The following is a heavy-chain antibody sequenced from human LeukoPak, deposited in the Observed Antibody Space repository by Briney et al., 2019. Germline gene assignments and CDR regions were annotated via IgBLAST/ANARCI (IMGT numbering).Heavy chain of an antibody. V-gene: IGHV3-21*01. Sequence: GGSLRLSCAASGFTFSSYNMGWVRQAPGKGLEWVSSISSSSSFIHYADSLKGRFTISRDNAQNSLYLQMTSLRAEDTAVYYCARERRGIVVVPAAPLSWFDPWGQGTLVTVSS. D-gene: IGHD2-2*01. CDR2: ISSSSSFI. CDR3: ARERRGIVVVPAAPLSWFDP. J-gene: IGHJ5*02. CDR1: GFTFSSYN.